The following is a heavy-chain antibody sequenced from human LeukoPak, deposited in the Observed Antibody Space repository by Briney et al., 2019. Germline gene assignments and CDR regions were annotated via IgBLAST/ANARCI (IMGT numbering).Heavy chain of an antibody. CDR1: GFTFSSYG. Sequence: GGSLRLSCAASGFTFSSYGMHWVRQAPGKGLEWVAFIRYDGSNKYYADSVKGRFTISRDNSKNTLYLQMNSLRAEDTAVYYCAKGLKSIIGVVIFAFDYWGQGTLVTVSS. V-gene: IGHV3-30*02. CDR3: AKGLKSIIGVVIFAFDY. CDR2: IRYDGSNK. D-gene: IGHD3-3*01. J-gene: IGHJ4*02.